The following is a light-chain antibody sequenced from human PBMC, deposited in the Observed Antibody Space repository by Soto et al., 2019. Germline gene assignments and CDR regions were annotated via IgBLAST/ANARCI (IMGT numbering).Light chain of an antibody. CDR1: QSVRSNY. V-gene: IGKV3-20*01. CDR3: QQYGTSPRT. Sequence: EIVLTQSPGTLSLSPGEGATLSCRASQSVRSNYLAWYQQKPGQAPRLLIYGASSRARGIPDRFSGRGSGTDFSLTISRLEPEDFVVYYCQQYGTSPRTFGQGTKVEIK. J-gene: IGKJ2*01. CDR2: GAS.